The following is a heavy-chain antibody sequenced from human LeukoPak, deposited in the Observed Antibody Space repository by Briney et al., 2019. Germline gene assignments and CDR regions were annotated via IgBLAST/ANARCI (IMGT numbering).Heavy chain of an antibody. Sequence: PSETLSLTCTVSGGSLSSGSYYWSWIRQPAGKGVEWIERTHTTGSTNHIPSHHSRVTISMNTTENQFSLKLSSVTAADTAVYYCARETPPYDNPDYWGQGALVTVSS. J-gene: IGHJ4*02. CDR3: ARETPPYDNPDY. CDR2: THTTGST. CDR1: GGSLSSGSYY. V-gene: IGHV4-61*02. D-gene: IGHD3-22*01.